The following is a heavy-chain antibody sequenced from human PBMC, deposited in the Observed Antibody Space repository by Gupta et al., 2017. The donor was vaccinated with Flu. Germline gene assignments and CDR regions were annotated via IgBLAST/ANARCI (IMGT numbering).Heavy chain of an antibody. D-gene: IGHD1-26*01. CDR2: ISSSSSYI. Sequence: NWVRQAPGKGLEWVSSISSSSSYIYYADSVKGRFTISRDNAKNSLYLQMNSLRAEDTAVYYCHSGSYAGFDYWGQGTLVTVSS. CDR3: HSGSYAGFDY. V-gene: IGHV3-21*01. J-gene: IGHJ4*02.